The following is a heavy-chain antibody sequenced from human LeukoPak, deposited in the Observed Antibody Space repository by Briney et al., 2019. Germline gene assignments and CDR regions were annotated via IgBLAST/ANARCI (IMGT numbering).Heavy chain of an antibody. J-gene: IGHJ4*02. CDR3: ARRVVGATCLDY. CDR1: GFTFSSYW. CDR2: INSDGSST. Sequence: PGGSLRLSCAASGFTFSSYWMHRVRQAPGKGLVWVSRINSDGSSTSYADSVKGRFTISRDNAKNTLYLQMNSLRAEDTAVYYCARRVVGATCLDYWGQGTLVTVSS. V-gene: IGHV3-74*01. D-gene: IGHD1-26*01.